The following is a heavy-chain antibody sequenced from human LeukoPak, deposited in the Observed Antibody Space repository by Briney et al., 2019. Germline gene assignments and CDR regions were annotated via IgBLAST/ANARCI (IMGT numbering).Heavy chain of an antibody. V-gene: IGHV3-23*01. CDR2: ISGSGGST. D-gene: IGHD2/OR15-2a*01. CDR3: AKDLPAILDHSFDY. J-gene: IGHJ4*02. Sequence: PGGSLRLSCAASRFTFSDYAMSWVRLVPGKRLEWVSAISGSGGSTYYADSVKGRFTISRDNSKNTLYLQMNSLRVEDTAVYYCAKDLPAILDHSFDYWGQGTLVTVSS. CDR1: RFTFSDYA.